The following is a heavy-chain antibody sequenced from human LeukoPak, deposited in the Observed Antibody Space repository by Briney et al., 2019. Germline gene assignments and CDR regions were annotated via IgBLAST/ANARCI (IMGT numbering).Heavy chain of an antibody. CDR2: IYYSGST. J-gene: IGHJ4*02. Sequence: PSETLSLTCAVYGGSFSGYYWSWIRQHPGKGLEWIGYIYYSGSTYYNPSLKSRVTISVDTSKNQFSLKLSSVTAADTAVYYCARVGYSSGADYWGQGTLVTVSS. CDR3: ARVGYSSGADY. CDR1: GGSFSGYY. D-gene: IGHD6-19*01. V-gene: IGHV4-31*11.